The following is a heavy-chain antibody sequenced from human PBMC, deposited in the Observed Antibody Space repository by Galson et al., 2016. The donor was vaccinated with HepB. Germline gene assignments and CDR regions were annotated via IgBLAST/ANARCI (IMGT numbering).Heavy chain of an antibody. V-gene: IGHV3-NL1*01. CDR3: AKTPKKGENGGLLNY. D-gene: IGHD2-15*01. CDR2: ISTTGSTT. CDR1: GFTFSSYG. Sequence: SLRLSCAASGFTFSSYGMHWVRQAPGKGLEWVSGISTTGSTTYYADSVKGRFTISRDNSKNTLYLQMSGLRADDTAVYYCAKTPKKGENGGLLNYWGQGILATVSS. J-gene: IGHJ1*01.